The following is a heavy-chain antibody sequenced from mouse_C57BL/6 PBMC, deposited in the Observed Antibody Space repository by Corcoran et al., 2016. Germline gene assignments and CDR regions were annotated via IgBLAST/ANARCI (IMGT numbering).Heavy chain of an antibody. D-gene: IGHD2-3*01. CDR1: GYTFTTYG. Sequence: QIQLVQSGPEMKKHGETVKISCKASGYTFTTYGMSWVKQAPGKGLKWMGWINTYSGVPTYADDFKGRFAFSLETSASTAYLQINNLKNEDTATYFCATFYDGVGYWGQGTTLTVSS. V-gene: IGHV9-3*01. CDR3: ATFYDGVGY. CDR2: INTYSGVP. J-gene: IGHJ2*01.